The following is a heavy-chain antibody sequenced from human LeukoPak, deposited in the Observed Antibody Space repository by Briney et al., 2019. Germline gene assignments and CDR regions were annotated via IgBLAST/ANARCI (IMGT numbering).Heavy chain of an antibody. CDR3: ARGGRYYDSSGYYSTLDDFDY. D-gene: IGHD3-22*01. V-gene: IGHV3-30-3*01. Sequence: GGSLRLSCAASGFTFSSYAMHWVRQAPGKGLEWVAVISYDGSNKYYADSVKGRFTISRDNSKNTLYLQMNSLRAEDTAVYYCARGGRYYDSSGYYSTLDDFDYWGQGTLITVPS. J-gene: IGHJ4*02. CDR1: GFTFSSYA. CDR2: ISYDGSNK.